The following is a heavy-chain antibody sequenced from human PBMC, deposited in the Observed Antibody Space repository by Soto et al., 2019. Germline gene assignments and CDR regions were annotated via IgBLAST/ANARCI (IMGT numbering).Heavy chain of an antibody. Sequence: ASVKVSCKASGGTYSSYTFSWVRQAPGQGLEWMGRIIPMVGMSNYAQKFQGRVTIIADRSTNTTYMQLSSLRSEDTALYYCATSYGSGSRPFDSWGQGTPVTVSS. CDR1: GGTYSSYT. CDR3: ATSYGSGSRPFDS. J-gene: IGHJ4*02. D-gene: IGHD3-10*01. CDR2: IIPMVGMS. V-gene: IGHV1-69*02.